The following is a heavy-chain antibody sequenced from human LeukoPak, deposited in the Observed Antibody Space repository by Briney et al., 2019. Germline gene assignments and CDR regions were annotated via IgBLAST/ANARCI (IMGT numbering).Heavy chain of an antibody. Sequence: ASVKVSCKASGYTFTGYYMHWVRQAPGQGLEWMGWINPNSGGTNYAQKFQGRVTMTRDTSISTAYMELSRLRSDDTAVYYCARGSALWFGELLGVDYWGQGTLVTVSS. J-gene: IGHJ4*02. CDR2: INPNSGGT. CDR3: ARGSALWFGELLGVDY. V-gene: IGHV1-2*02. D-gene: IGHD3-10*01. CDR1: GYTFTGYY.